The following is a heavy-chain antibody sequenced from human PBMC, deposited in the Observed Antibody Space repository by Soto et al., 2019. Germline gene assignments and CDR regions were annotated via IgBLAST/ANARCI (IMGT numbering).Heavy chain of an antibody. CDR1: GYTFTSYG. CDR3: ARGIWVATTGSYYFDS. J-gene: IGHJ4*02. D-gene: IGHD5-12*01. V-gene: IGHV1-18*01. CDR2: ISGYNGNT. Sequence: ASVKVSCKASGYTFTSYGISWVRQAPGQGLEWMGWISGYNGNTKYAQKFQDRFTITRDTSANTAYMDLRSLTSEDTAVYYCARGIWVATTGSYYFDSWGQGTQVTVS.